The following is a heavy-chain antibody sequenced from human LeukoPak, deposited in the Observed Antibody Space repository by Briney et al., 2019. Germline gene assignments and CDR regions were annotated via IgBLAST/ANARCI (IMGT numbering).Heavy chain of an antibody. CDR2: INAGNGNT. J-gene: IGHJ3*02. CDR3: ASGVKSPVAGTGAFDI. D-gene: IGHD6-19*01. CDR1: GYTFTSYA. V-gene: IGHV1-3*01. Sequence: EASVKVSCKASGYTFTSYAMHWVRQAPGQRLEWMGWINAGNGNTKYSQKFQGRVTITRDTSASTAYMELSSLRSEDTAVYYCASGVKSPVAGTGAFDIWGQGTMVTVSS.